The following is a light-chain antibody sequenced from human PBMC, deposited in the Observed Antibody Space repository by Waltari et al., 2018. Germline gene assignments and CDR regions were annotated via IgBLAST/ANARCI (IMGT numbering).Light chain of an antibody. Sequence: SYVLTQQPSVSVAPGQPARITCWGKNIGDNTVHWYQQRPCHAPVLVVFDDRDRLAAITERVAGANSGNTATLTISRVEAGDEADYYCQVWDRSSDVVFGGGTKLTVL. CDR1: NIGDNT. CDR2: DDR. CDR3: QVWDRSSDVV. J-gene: IGLJ2*01. V-gene: IGLV3-21*02.